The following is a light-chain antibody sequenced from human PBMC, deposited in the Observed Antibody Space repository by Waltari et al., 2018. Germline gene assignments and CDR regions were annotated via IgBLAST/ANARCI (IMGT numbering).Light chain of an antibody. CDR3: SSYTSSSTLYV. V-gene: IGLV2-14*01. J-gene: IGLJ1*01. CDR1: SSDVGGYNH. CDR2: EVS. Sequence: QSALTQPASVSGSPGQSITISCTGTSSDVGGYNHVSWYQQHPNKAPKLMIYEVSDRPSGVSNRFSGSKTGNTASLTISGLQAEDEADYYCSSYTSSSTLYVFGTGTKVTVL.